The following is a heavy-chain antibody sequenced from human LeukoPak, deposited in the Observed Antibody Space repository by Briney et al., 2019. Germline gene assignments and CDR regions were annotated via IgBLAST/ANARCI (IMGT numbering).Heavy chain of an antibody. D-gene: IGHD6-13*01. CDR3: ARGRAAAGTVIQD. CDR2: INSDGSST. J-gene: IGHJ4*02. Sequence: GGSLRLSCAASGITFRGYWMHWVRQAPGKGLVWVSRINSDGSSTSYADSVKGRITISRDNAKNTLYLQMNSLSAEDTAVYYYARGRAAAGTVIQDWGQGTLVTVSS. CDR1: GITFRGYW. V-gene: IGHV3-74*01.